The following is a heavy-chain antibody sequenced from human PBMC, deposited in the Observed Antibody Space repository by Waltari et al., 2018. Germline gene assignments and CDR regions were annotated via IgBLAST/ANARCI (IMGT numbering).Heavy chain of an antibody. J-gene: IGHJ1*01. CDR1: CGSISSRY. CDR2: TYYSGST. CDR3: AGGGCFRH. D-gene: IGHD1-26*01. Sequence: QVQLQESGPGLVKPSETLSLTFTVSCGSISSRYWSWIRQPPGKGLELIGYTYYSGSTTSNPPVKSPVAISVDASNIQFSLKLGSVTAADTAVDYCAGGGCFRHWGQGTLVTVSS. V-gene: IGHV4-59*11.